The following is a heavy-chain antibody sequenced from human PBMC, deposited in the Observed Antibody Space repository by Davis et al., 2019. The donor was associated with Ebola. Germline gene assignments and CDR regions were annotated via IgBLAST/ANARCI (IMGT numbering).Heavy chain of an antibody. CDR3: ARAGGIVVVPAAIRAYYGMDV. J-gene: IGHJ6*02. V-gene: IGHV4-39*01. CDR1: GGSISSSSYY. CDR2: IYYSGST. Sequence: MPSETLSLTCTVSGGSISSSSYYWGWIRQPPGKGLEWIGSIYYSGSTYYNPSLKSRVTISVDTSKNQFSLKLSSVTAADTAVYYRARAGGIVVVPAAIRAYYGMDVWGQGTTVTVSS. D-gene: IGHD2-2*01.